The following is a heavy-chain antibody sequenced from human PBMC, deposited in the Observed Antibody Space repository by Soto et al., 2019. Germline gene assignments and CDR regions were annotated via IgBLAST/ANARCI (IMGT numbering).Heavy chain of an antibody. D-gene: IGHD7-27*01. V-gene: IGHV1-3*01. CDR3: ARGRLTGEIQFDDAFDI. Sequence: ASVKVSCKASGYALTSYGIHWVGQAPEQWLEWTGWINAGNGNTKYSEKFQGRLTMTTDTSTSTAYMELRSLRADDTAVYYLARGRLTGEIQFDDAFDIWGQGTMVTVSS. CDR1: GYALTSYG. CDR2: INAGNGNT. J-gene: IGHJ3*02.